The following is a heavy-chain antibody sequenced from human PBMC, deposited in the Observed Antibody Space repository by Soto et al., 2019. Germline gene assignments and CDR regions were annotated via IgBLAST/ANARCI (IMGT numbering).Heavy chain of an antibody. D-gene: IGHD3-3*01. CDR1: GGSISSSSYS. V-gene: IGHV4-39*07. CDR3: ARSDTGYDFWSGYPGPANY. J-gene: IGHJ4*02. Sequence: SETLSLTCTVSGGSISSSSYSWGWIRQPPGKGLEWIGGIYYSGSTNYNPSLKSRVTISVDTSKNQFSLKLSSVTAADTAVYYCARSDTGYDFWSGYPGPANYWGQGTLVTVSS. CDR2: IYYSGST.